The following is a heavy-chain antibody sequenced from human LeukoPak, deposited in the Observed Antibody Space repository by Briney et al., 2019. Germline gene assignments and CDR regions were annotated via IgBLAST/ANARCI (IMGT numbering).Heavy chain of an antibody. CDR1: GFTFSSYA. D-gene: IGHD6-13*01. V-gene: IGHV3-30-3*01. J-gene: IGHJ4*02. Sequence: GGSLRLSCAASGFTFSSYAMHWVRQAPGKGLEWVAVISYDGSNKYYADSVKGRFTISRDNSKNTLYLQMNSLRAEDTAVYYCARGAAGIPFGYWGQGTLVTVSS. CDR3: ARGAAGIPFGY. CDR2: ISYDGSNK.